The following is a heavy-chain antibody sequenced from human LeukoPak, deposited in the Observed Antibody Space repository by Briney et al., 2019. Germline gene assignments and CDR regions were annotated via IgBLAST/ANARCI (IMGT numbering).Heavy chain of an antibody. D-gene: IGHD4-17*01. CDR2: INWNGGST. V-gene: IGHV3-20*04. J-gene: IGHJ4*02. Sequence: PGGSLRLSCAASGFTFGNHGMSWVRQAPGKGLEWVSGINWNGGSTGYADSVEGRFTIFRDNAKNSQYLQMNSLRVEDTALYYCARAQTYGDSRLLLDYWGQGTLVTVSS. CDR1: GFTFGNHG. CDR3: ARAQTYGDSRLLLDY.